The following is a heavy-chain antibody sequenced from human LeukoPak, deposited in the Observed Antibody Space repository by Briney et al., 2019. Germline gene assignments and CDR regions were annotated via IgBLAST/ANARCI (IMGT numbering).Heavy chain of an antibody. CDR2: ISSSGSTI. CDR1: GFTFSSYG. D-gene: IGHD4-11*01. V-gene: IGHV3-48*04. CDR3: ARMIRNYSNYIDY. J-gene: IGHJ4*02. Sequence: PGGSLRLSCAASGFTFSSYGMHWVRQAPGKGLEWVSYISSSGSTIYYADSVKGRFTISRDNAKNSLYLQMNSLRAEDTAVYYCARMIRNYSNYIDYWGQGTLVTVSS.